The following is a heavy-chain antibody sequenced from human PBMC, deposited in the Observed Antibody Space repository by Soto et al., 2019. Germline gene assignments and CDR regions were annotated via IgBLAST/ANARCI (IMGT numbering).Heavy chain of an antibody. V-gene: IGHV3-30*03. D-gene: IGHD3-10*01. J-gene: IGHJ4*02. CDR1: GFPFTTYG. CDR2: ISYDGSNK. CDR3: VGGQYYLDY. Sequence: QVQLVESGGGVVQPGRSLRLSCAASGFPFTTYGMHWVREGPGKGLEWVAVISYDGSNKYYADSVKGRFTISRDNSKNTLYLHMNSLRPEDTALYYCVGGQYYLDYRGQGTLVTVSS.